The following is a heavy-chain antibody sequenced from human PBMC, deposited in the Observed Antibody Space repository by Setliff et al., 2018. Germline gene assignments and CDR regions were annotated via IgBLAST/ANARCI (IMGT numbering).Heavy chain of an antibody. D-gene: IGHD2-2*01. J-gene: IGHJ5*02. CDR2: IYYTGIT. CDR3: VRTFNGSPADR. CDR1: GDSINTPTYH. Sequence: SETLSLTCTVSGDSINTPTYHWGWVRQPPGKGLEWIGLIYYTGITYYNPSLKSRVTISEDMSENQISLKLNPVTAVDTAVYYCVRTFNGSPADRWGQGTLVTVSS. V-gene: IGHV4-39*01.